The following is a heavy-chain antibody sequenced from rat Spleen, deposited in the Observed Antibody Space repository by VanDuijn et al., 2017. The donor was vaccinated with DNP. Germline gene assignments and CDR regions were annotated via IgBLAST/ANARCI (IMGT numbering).Heavy chain of an antibody. CDR3: AWRINYGGYWDY. J-gene: IGHJ2*01. CDR2: IKAKSNNYAT. D-gene: IGHD1-11*01. Sequence: EVQVLESGGGLVQPGNSLKLSCATSGVTFSTAWMYWYRQFPEKRPEWVARIKAKSNNYATDYTESVKGRFTISRDDSKSSIYLQMNNLKEEDTAVYYCAWRINYGGYWDYWGQGVMVTVSS. V-gene: IGHV6-6*01. CDR1: GVTFSTAW.